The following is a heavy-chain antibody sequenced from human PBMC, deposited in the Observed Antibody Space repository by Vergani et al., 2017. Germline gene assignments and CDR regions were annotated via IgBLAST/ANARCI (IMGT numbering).Heavy chain of an antibody. CDR1: GFTFSACP. CDR3: AKQYFVSGNYLFDY. D-gene: IGHD3-10*01. CDR2: ISGSGVSA. Sequence: EVQLLQSGGGVIQPGGSVRLSCAASGFTFSACPMTWVRQAPGKGLEWVSGISGSGVSAYYTDSVKGRFTISRDNSKHMLFLQMNNLRTEDTAIYYCAKQYFVSGNYLFDYWGQGTLVTVSS. V-gene: IGHV3-23*01. J-gene: IGHJ4*02.